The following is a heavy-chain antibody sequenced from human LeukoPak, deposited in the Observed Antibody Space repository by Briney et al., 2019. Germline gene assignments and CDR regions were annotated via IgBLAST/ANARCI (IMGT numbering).Heavy chain of an antibody. D-gene: IGHD6-13*01. CDR1: GYTLTGYY. J-gene: IGHJ6*02. CDR2: INPNSGGT. Sequence: ASVKVSCKASGYTLTGYYMHWVRQAPGQGLEWMGWINPNSGGTNYAQKFQGWVTMTRDTSISTAYMELSRLRSVDTAVYYCARGGSNWPDYYYYGMDVWGQGTTVTVSS. CDR3: ARGGSNWPDYYYYGMDV. V-gene: IGHV1-2*04.